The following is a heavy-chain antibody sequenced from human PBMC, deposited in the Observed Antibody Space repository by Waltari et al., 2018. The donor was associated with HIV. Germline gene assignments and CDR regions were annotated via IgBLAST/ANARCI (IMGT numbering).Heavy chain of an antibody. CDR2: IWYDGSNK. Sequence: QVQLVESGGGVVQPGRSLRLSCAASGSTFKNSGMHWVRQAPGKGLEWVAVIWYDGSNKDYADSVKGRFTISRDNSKNRLYLQMNSLRAEDTAVYYCARDRGGSSSLVLDSWGQGTLVTVSS. V-gene: IGHV3-33*01. D-gene: IGHD6-6*01. J-gene: IGHJ4*02. CDR1: GSTFKNSG. CDR3: ARDRGGSSSLVLDS.